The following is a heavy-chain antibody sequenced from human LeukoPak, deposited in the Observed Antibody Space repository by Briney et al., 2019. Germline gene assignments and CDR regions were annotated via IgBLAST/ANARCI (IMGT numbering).Heavy chain of an antibody. D-gene: IGHD6-13*01. J-gene: IGHJ4*01. Sequence: GGSLRLSCEVSGFTFTDYWMNWVRQAPGKGPAWVASIRQDGSEKTYVDSVKGRFTISRDNTKNSLSLQLNGLRAEDTAVYYCARDGTAAGLYFDLWGQGTLVTVSS. CDR3: ARDGTAAGLYFDL. CDR1: GFTFTDYW. CDR2: IRQDGSEK. V-gene: IGHV3-7*01.